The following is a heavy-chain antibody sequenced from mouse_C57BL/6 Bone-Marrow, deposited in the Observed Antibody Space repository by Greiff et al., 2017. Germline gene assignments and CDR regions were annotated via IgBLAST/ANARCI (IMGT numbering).Heavy chain of an antibody. J-gene: IGHJ3*01. Sequence: QVHLQQSGAELVKPGASVKMSCKASGYTFTSYWMTWVKQRPGQGLEWIGYINPSSGYTNYNQKFKGKATLTADKSSSTAYMQLSSLTSEDSAVNCGAGEDVNKAWFDYWGQGTTVTVSA. V-gene: IGHV1-7*01. CDR2: INPSSGYT. CDR3: AGEDVNKAWFDY. CDR1: GYTFTSYW.